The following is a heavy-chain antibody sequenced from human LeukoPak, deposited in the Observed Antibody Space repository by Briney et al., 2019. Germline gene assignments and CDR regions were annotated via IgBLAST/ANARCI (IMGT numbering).Heavy chain of an antibody. Sequence: GGSLRLSCAASGFTFSSYAMHWVRQAPGKGLEWVAVISYDGSNKYYADSVKGRFTISRDNSKNTQYLQMNSLRTEDTAVYYCARVPGYDSSGYFDYWGQGTLVTVSS. D-gene: IGHD3-22*01. CDR1: GFTFSSYA. CDR2: ISYDGSNK. CDR3: ARVPGYDSSGYFDY. V-gene: IGHV3-30-3*01. J-gene: IGHJ4*02.